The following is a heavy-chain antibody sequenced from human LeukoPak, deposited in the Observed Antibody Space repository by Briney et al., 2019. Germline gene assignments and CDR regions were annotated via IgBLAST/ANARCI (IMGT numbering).Heavy chain of an antibody. CDR3: ARERCSSTSCYNWFDP. J-gene: IGHJ5*02. V-gene: IGHV1-46*01. CDR1: GYTFTSYY. CDR2: INPSGGST. D-gene: IGHD2-2*01. Sequence: ASVKVSCKASGYTFTSYYMHWLRQAPGQGLEWMGIINPSGGSTSYAQKFQGRVTMTRDMSTSTVYMELSSLRSEDRAVYYCARERCSSTSCYNWFDPWGQGTLVTVSS.